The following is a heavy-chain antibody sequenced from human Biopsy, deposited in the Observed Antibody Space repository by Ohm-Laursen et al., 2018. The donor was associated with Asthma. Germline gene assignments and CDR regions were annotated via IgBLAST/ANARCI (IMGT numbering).Heavy chain of an antibody. Sequence: RSLRLACTASGFSFSNFAIHWVRQAPGKGLEWVGVISKDASTHDYADSVKGRFIMARDSSKNTLDLQMNSLREEETAVYYCVRDGTDDAFDIWGQGTVVSVSS. V-gene: IGHV3-30*01. CDR3: VRDGTDDAFDI. D-gene: IGHD1-1*01. CDR1: GFSFSNFA. J-gene: IGHJ3*02. CDR2: ISKDASTH.